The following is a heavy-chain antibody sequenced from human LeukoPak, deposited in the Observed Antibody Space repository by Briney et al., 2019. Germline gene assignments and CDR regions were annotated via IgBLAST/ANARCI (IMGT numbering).Heavy chain of an antibody. Sequence: ASVKVSCKASGYTFSSSYIHWVRQAPGQGLEWMGWINPYSGGTNYAQRFQGRVSMTRDTSISTAYMELTRLRSDDSAVYYCARATTGGTLRMSVAGPNFDYWGQGTLVTVSS. V-gene: IGHV1-2*02. CDR3: ARATTGGTLRMSVAGPNFDY. D-gene: IGHD6-19*01. CDR2: INPYSGGT. CDR1: GYTFSSSY. J-gene: IGHJ4*02.